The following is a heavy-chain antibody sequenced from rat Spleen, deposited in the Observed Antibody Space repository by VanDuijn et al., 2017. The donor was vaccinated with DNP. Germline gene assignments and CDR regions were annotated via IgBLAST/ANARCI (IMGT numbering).Heavy chain of an antibody. CDR2: IIYDGSRT. CDR3: ARHEDYGYNLFDY. CDR1: GFTFSNYY. Sequence: EVQLVESGGGLVQPGRSMKLSCAASGFTFSNYYMAWVRQAPTKGLEWVATIIYDGSRTYYRGSVKDRFTISRDNAKSSLYLQMDSLRSEDTATYYCARHEDYGYNLFDYWGQGVMVTVSS. J-gene: IGHJ2*01. D-gene: IGHD1-9*01. V-gene: IGHV5-7*01.